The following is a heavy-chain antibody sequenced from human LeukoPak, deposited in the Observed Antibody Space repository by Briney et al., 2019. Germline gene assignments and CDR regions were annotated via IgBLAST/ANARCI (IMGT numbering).Heavy chain of an antibody. CDR1: GFTFSSYS. J-gene: IGHJ4*02. CDR2: ISSSSYI. Sequence: PGGSLRLSCAASGFTFSSYSMNWVRQAPGKGLEWVSSISSSSYIYYADSVKGRFTISRDNAKNSLYLQMNSLRAEDTAVYYCARDRFGDGYVDYWGQGTLVTVSS. CDR3: ARDRFGDGYVDY. D-gene: IGHD3-16*01. V-gene: IGHV3-21*01.